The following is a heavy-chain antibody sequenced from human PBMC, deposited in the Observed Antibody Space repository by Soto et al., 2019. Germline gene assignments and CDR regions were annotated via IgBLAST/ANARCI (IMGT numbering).Heavy chain of an antibody. J-gene: IGHJ4*02. V-gene: IGHV1-18*01. CDR1: GYTFTSYG. D-gene: IGHD2-15*01. Sequence: ASVKVSCKASGYTFTSYGISWVRQAPGQGLEWMGWISAYNGNTNYAQKLQGRVTMTTDTSTSKAYMELRSLRSDDTAVYYCARDDCSGGSCSGTQFDYWGQGTLVTVSS. CDR2: ISAYNGNT. CDR3: ARDDCSGGSCSGTQFDY.